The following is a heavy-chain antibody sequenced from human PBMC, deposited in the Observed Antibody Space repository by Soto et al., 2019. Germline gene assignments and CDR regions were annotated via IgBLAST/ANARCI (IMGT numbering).Heavy chain of an antibody. CDR1: GFVFSSYA. V-gene: IGHV3-23*01. CDR3: AKDPRVHYYGSGSSSY. J-gene: IGHJ4*02. CDR2: ISGSGGNT. Sequence: EVQLLESGGGLVQPGGSLRLSCAASGFVFSSYAMSWVRQAPGKGLGWVSTISGSGGNTYYADSVKGRFTISRDKSKNTLYLQMNSLRAEDTALYYCAKDPRVHYYGSGSSSYWGQGTLVTVSS. D-gene: IGHD3-10*01.